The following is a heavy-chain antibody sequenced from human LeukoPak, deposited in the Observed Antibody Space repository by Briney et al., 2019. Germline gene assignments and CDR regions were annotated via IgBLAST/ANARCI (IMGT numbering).Heavy chain of an antibody. D-gene: IGHD5-18*01. CDR1: GGSFSGYY. V-gene: IGHV4-34*01. Sequence: SETLSLTCAVYGGSFSGYYWSWIRQPPGKGLEWIGEINHSGSTNYNPSLKSRVTISVDTSKSQFSLKLSSVTAADTAVYYCARVAVWIQLWLPDYWGQGTLVTVSS. CDR2: INHSGST. J-gene: IGHJ4*02. CDR3: ARVAVWIQLWLPDY.